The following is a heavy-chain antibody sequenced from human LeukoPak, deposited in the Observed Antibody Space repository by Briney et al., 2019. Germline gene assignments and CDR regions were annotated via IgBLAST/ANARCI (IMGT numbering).Heavy chain of an antibody. CDR1: GFTFDDYA. D-gene: IGHD1-26*01. CDR3: TRDGSGSRIPFDY. J-gene: IGHJ4*02. Sequence: GVSLRLSCAASGFTFDDYAMHWVRQAPGKGLVWVARIESDASNTRYADSVKGRFTISRDNANKTLYLQMNSLRAEDTAVYYCTRDGSGSRIPFDYWGQGTLVTVSS. V-gene: IGHV3-74*01. CDR2: IESDASNT.